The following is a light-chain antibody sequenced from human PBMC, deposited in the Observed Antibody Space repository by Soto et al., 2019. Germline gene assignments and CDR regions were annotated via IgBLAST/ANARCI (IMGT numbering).Light chain of an antibody. J-gene: IGKJ1*01. CDR3: QQYETFSGT. CDR1: QSVSGW. Sequence: DIHMTQSPSSLSAPLGDTVTVTCRASQSVSGWLAWYQQKPGEAPKLLIYDASALPRGVPSRFSGSGSGTKFTLTIASLQPDDFATYYCQQYETFSGTFGPGTKVDI. V-gene: IGKV1-5*01. CDR2: DAS.